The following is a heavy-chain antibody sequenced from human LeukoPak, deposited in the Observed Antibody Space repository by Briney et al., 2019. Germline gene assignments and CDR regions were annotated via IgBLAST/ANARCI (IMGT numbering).Heavy chain of an antibody. CDR2: IYYTGST. V-gene: IGHV4-39*01. CDR3: ARHSGSGSLSRPFDP. J-gene: IGHJ5*02. Sequence: SETLSLTCSVSVGSVTSGGFYWGWLRHPPGQGPEWIATIYYTGSTYYNPSLQSRVTISIDTSQTQFSLRLPSVTAPDPAVYHCARHSGSGSLSRPFDPWGQGTLVTVSS. D-gene: IGHD3-10*01. CDR1: VGSVTSGGFY.